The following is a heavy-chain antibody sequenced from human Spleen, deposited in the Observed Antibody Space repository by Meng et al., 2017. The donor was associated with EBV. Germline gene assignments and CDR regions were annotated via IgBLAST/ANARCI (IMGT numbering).Heavy chain of an antibody. Sequence: VQLVQCGGGGKKAGSSVKVSCRTSGGTFRSDAVSWVREAPGQGLEWMGGLIPMVGAPHYAQKFQGRVTIIADESTSTHSMELNSLRSEDTAMYYCASESGRGFTPDYWGQGTLVTVSS. CDR3: ASESGRGFTPDY. V-gene: IGHV1-69*01. CDR1: GGTFRSDA. J-gene: IGHJ4*02. D-gene: IGHD3-10*01. CDR2: LIPMVGAP.